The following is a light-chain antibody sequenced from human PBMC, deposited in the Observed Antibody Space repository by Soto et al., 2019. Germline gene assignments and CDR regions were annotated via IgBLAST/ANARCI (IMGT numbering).Light chain of an antibody. J-gene: IGKJ5*01. CDR2: LGS. CDR3: MQALQTIT. CDR1: QRLLHKNGYNY. V-gene: IGKV2-28*01. Sequence: DTVMTQSPLSLPVAPGEPAAISCRSSQRLLHKNGYNYLDWYLQKPGQSPQLLIYLGSNRSSGVPDRFSGSGSGTDFTLKISRVEAEDVGVYYCMQALQTITFGQGTRLDIK.